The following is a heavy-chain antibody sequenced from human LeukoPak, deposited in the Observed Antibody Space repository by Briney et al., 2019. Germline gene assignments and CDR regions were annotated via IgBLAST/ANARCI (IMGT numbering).Heavy chain of an antibody. J-gene: IGHJ6*02. CDR3: AKVDWNDVQQYYYYYGMDV. D-gene: IGHD1-1*01. Sequence: GGSLRLSGAASGFTFSSYAMSWVRQAPGKGLEWVSAISGSGGSTYYADSVKGRFTISRDNSKNTLYLQMNSLRAEDTAVYYCAKVDWNDVQQYYYYYGMDVWGQGTTVTVSS. CDR2: ISGSGGST. CDR1: GFTFSSYA. V-gene: IGHV3-23*01.